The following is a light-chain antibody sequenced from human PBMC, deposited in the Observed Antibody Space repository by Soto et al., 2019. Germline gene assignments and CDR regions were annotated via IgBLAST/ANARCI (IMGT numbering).Light chain of an antibody. CDR2: DAS. J-gene: IGKJ4*02. Sequence: DIQMTQSPSSVSASIGDRVTITCRASQGIGRWLAWYQQKPGKAPKLLIYDASSLQSGVPSRFSARGSETDFTLNIDILQPADFATYFCQAADSFPLPFGGGTKVDIK. V-gene: IGKV1-12*01. CDR1: QGIGRW. CDR3: QAADSFPLP.